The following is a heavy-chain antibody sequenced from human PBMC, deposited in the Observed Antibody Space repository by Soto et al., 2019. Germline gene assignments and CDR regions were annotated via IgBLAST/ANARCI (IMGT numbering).Heavy chain of an antibody. V-gene: IGHV3-53*04. D-gene: IGHD3-16*01. CDR3: ARELLGGYYYYGMDV. CDR2: IYSGGST. CDR1: GFTVSSNY. Sequence: PGGSLRLSCAASGFTVSSNYMSWVRQAPGKGLEWVSVIYSGGSTYYADSGKGRVTISRHNSKNTLYLQMNSLGVEDTAVYYCARELLGGYYYYGMDVWGQGTTVTVSS. J-gene: IGHJ6*02.